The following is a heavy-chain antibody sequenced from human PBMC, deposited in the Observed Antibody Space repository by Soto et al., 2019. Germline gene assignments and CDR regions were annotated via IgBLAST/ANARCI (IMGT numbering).Heavy chain of an antibody. CDR2: IKQDGSEK. J-gene: IGHJ4*02. Sequence: GGSLRLSCAASGFTSSSYWMSWVRQAPGKGLEWVANIKQDGSEKYYVDSVKGRFTISRDNAKNSLYLQMNSLRAEDTAVYYCARVQGYSDFDYWGQGTLVTVSS. V-gene: IGHV3-7*01. D-gene: IGHD2-21*01. CDR3: ARVQGYSDFDY. CDR1: GFTSSSYW.